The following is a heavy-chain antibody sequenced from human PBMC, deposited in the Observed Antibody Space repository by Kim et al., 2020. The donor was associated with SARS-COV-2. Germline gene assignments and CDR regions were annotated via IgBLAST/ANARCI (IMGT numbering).Heavy chain of an antibody. D-gene: IGHD3-22*01. Sequence: SFKGQVTISADKSISTAYLQWSSLKASDTAMYYCARHFPGDSSGYYCDYWGQGTLVTVSS. V-gene: IGHV5-51*01. J-gene: IGHJ4*02. CDR3: ARHFPGDSSGYYCDY.